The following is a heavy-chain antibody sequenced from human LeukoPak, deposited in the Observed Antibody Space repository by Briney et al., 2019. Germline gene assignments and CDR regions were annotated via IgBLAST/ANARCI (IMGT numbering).Heavy chain of an antibody. Sequence: GGSLRLSCAASGFTFSSYWMSWVRQAPGKGLEWVANIKQDGSEKYYVDSVKGRFTISRDNAKNSLYLQMNSLRAEDTAVYYCARKSPFWLWFGASARDYWGQGTLVTVSS. CDR3: ARKSPFWLWFGASARDY. CDR2: IKQDGSEK. D-gene: IGHD3-10*01. V-gene: IGHV3-7*01. CDR1: GFTFSSYW. J-gene: IGHJ4*02.